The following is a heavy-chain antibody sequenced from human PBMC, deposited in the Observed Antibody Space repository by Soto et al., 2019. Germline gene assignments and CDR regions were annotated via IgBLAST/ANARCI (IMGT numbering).Heavy chain of an antibody. J-gene: IGHJ4*02. Sequence: SETLSLTCAVSGYSISSGYYWGWIRQPPGKGREWIGRIYHSGSTYYNTSLKSRVTISVDTSKNQFSLKLSSVTAADTAVYDCARDKHGNRFDYWGQGTLVTVSS. V-gene: IGHV4-38-2*02. CDR2: IYHSGST. D-gene: IGHD2-15*01. CDR3: ARDKHGNRFDY. CDR1: GYSISSGYY.